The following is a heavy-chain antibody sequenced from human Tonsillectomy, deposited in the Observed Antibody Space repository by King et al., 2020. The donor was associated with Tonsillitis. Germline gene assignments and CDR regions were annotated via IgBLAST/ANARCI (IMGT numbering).Heavy chain of an antibody. Sequence: VQLVESGGGVVQPGRSLRLSCAASGFTFSSYGMHWVRQAPGKGLEWVAVISYDGSNKYYGVSVRGRFTISRDNSANTLYLHMNSLRPEDTAVYFCAKVGDYSGSESDGGSWGQGTLVTVSS. J-gene: IGHJ5*02. CDR1: GFTFSSYG. CDR2: ISYDGSNK. V-gene: IGHV3-30*18. D-gene: IGHD5-12*01. CDR3: AKVGDYSGSESDGGS.